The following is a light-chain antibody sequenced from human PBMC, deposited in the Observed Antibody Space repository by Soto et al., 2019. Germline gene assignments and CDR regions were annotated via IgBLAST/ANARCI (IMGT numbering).Light chain of an antibody. J-gene: IGLJ3*02. V-gene: IGLV2-8*01. CDR1: SSDVGGYNY. Sequence: QSALTQPPSASGSPGQSVTISCTGTSSDVGGYNYVSWYQQHPGKAPKLMIYEVSKRPSGVPDRFSGSKSGNTASLTVSGLQAEDEADYYCSSYAGSNNLVFGGGTKXTVX. CDR2: EVS. CDR3: SSYAGSNNLV.